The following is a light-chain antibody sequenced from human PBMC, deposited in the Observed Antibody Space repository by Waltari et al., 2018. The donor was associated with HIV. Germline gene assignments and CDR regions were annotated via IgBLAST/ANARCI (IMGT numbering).Light chain of an antibody. Sequence: QSALTQPPSASGSLGQSVTISCTGSSSDIGAYDSVSWFQQPPRSAPKLLLYEVTRRPSTVSDRFSGSSSGSTAFLTVAGLQPDDEATYFCSSYGDSLRVLFGGGTNVTVL. J-gene: IGLJ3*02. CDR1: SSDIGAYDS. CDR3: SSYGDSLRVL. V-gene: IGLV2-8*01. CDR2: EVT.